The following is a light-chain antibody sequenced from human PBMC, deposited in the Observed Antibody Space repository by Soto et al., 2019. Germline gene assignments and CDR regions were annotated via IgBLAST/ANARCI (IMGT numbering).Light chain of an antibody. CDR2: EGS. Sequence: QSALTQPASVSGSPGQSITISCTGTSSDFGNYNLVSWYQQHPGKGPKLMIYEGSKRPSGVSNRFSGSKSGNTASLTISGLQAEDEADYYCCSYAARVVFGGGTKLTVL. J-gene: IGLJ3*02. CDR1: SSDFGNYNL. V-gene: IGLV2-23*01. CDR3: CSYAARVV.